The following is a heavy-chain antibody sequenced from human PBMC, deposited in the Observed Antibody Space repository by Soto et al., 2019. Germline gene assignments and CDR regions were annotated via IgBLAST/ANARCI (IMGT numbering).Heavy chain of an antibody. CDR2: ISSGSSLL. Sequence: GGSLILSCAASGFTFSSYTMHWVRQAPGKGLEWVSSISSGSSLLYYADSVSGRFTIPKDNAKNSLYLQMNSLRADDTAVYYCARVPDSSAYYYYFDYWGQGTLVTVSS. CDR3: ARVPDSSAYYYYFDY. D-gene: IGHD3-22*01. CDR1: GFTFSSYT. V-gene: IGHV3-21*01. J-gene: IGHJ4*02.